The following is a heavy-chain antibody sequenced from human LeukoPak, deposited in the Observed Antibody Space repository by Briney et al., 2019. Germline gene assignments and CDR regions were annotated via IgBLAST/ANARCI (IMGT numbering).Heavy chain of an antibody. D-gene: IGHD1-26*01. J-gene: IGHJ3*02. V-gene: IGHV3-30-3*01. Sequence: GRSLRLSCAASGFTFSSYAMHWVRQAPGKGLEWAAVISSDGNTQYYADSVEGRFTISRDNSNNTLYLQMNSLRADDTAIHYCARRRIVGSIDDAFDIWGQGTMVTLSS. CDR3: ARRRIVGSIDDAFDI. CDR1: GFTFSSYA. CDR2: ISSDGNTQ.